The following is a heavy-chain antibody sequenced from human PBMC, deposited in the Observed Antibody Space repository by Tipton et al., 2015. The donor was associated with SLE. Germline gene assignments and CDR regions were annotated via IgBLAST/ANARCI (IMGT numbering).Heavy chain of an antibody. J-gene: IGHJ3*02. CDR3: ARHLDPGDRDAFDI. D-gene: IGHD3-10*01. Sequence: QLVQSGAEVKKPGESLKISCKGSGYWIGWVRQKPGKGLEWMGIIYPGDSDTRYSPSFQGQVTISAEKSISTAYLQWSSLKASDTAIYYCARHLDPGDRDAFDIWGRGTMVTVSS. CDR1: GYW. V-gene: IGHV5-51*01. CDR2: IYPGDSDT.